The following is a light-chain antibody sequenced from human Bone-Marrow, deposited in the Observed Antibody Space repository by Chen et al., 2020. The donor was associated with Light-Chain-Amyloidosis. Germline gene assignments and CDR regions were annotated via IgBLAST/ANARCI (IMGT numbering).Light chain of an antibody. J-gene: IGKJ4*01. CDR2: DAS. CDR1: QSISNS. V-gene: IGKV3-20*01. CDR3: QRYGV. Sequence: IVLTQSPGTLSLSPGERATLSCRASQSISNSLAWYQQKPGQAPRLLIYDASSRATGIPVRFSGSGSGTDFTLTISRLEPEDFAVYYCQRYGVFGGGTKVVIK.